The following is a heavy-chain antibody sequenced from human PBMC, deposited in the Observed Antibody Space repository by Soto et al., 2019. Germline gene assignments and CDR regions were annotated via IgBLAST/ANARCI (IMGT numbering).Heavy chain of an antibody. CDR1: GFTFSTYG. Sequence: XGSLRLSCAASGFTFSTYGMHWVRQAPGKGLEWLAAISYDGSDKYYADSVKGRFTISRDNSKKTLYLQMNSLRPEDTAVYYCAKVGHGSGTGLDYWGQGTLVTVSS. CDR2: ISYDGSDK. D-gene: IGHD3-10*01. CDR3: AKVGHGSGTGLDY. J-gene: IGHJ4*02. V-gene: IGHV3-30*18.